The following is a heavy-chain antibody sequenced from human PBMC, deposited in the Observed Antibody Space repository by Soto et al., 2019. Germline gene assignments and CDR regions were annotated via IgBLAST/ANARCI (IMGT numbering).Heavy chain of an antibody. D-gene: IGHD5-18*01. Sequence: QVQLQESGPGLVKPSETLSLTCTVSGGSISSYYWSWIRQPPGKGLEWIGYIYYSGSTNYNPSLKSRVTISVDTSKNQFSLKLSSVTAADTAVYYCARVVFQRGYRFDYWGQGTLVTVSS. V-gene: IGHV4-59*01. CDR1: GGSISSYY. CDR2: IYYSGST. CDR3: ARVVFQRGYRFDY. J-gene: IGHJ4*02.